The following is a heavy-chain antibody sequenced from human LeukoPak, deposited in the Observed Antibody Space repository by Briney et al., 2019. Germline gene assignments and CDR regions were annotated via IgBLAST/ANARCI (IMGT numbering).Heavy chain of an antibody. D-gene: IGHD7-27*01. CDR1: GYTFTAYY. CDR2: ISPYTGGT. J-gene: IGHJ4*02. V-gene: IGHV1-2*02. Sequence: TSVKVSCKASGYTFTAYYIHWVRQAPGQGLEWMGWISPYTGGTNYAQKFQGRVTITQDRSSNAVYMDLNRLTSDDTALYYCVRDHNSENWGSLGKWGQGTLVTVSS. CDR3: VRDHNSENWGSLGK.